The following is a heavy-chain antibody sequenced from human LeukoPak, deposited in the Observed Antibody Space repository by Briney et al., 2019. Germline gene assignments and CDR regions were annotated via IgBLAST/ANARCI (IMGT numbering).Heavy chain of an antibody. J-gene: IGHJ1*01. D-gene: IGHD3-16*01. V-gene: IGHV1-46*01. Sequence: ASVNVSCKASGYSFADYHIHWVRQAPGQGLEWMGIINPRGGSTTYAQKFQGRVTMTRDSSANTVSMEVNSLRSDDTAMYYCGRDRFTWGSHHFPEHWGQGTLVTVSS. CDR1: GYSFADYH. CDR2: INPRGGST. CDR3: GRDRFTWGSHHFPEH.